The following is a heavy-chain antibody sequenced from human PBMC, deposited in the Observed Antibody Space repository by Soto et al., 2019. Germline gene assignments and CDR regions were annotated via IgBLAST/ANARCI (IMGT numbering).Heavy chain of an antibody. Sequence: QITLKESGPTLVNPTQTLTLRCTFSGFSLSTYGVRVGWIRQPPGKALEWLALVYWDDDKRYTPSLKSRLITNKDTAKNQVGLTMANMDAVGTGTYYCAHRRRDNVFGFFWGQGTLVTVSS. D-gene: IGHD3-16*01. CDR2: VYWDDDK. V-gene: IGHV2-5*02. CDR1: GFSLSTYGVR. CDR3: AHRRRDNVFGFF. J-gene: IGHJ4*02.